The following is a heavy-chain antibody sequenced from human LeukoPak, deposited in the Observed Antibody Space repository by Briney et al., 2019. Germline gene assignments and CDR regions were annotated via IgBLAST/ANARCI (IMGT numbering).Heavy chain of an antibody. CDR3: ARPSRATVVTPPAFDY. J-gene: IGHJ4*02. D-gene: IGHD4-17*01. Sequence: GGSLRLSCAASGFTFSSHWMHWVRQAPGKGLVWVSRINGDGSSTSYADSVKGRFTISRDNAKNTLYLQMNSLRAEDTAVYYCARPSRATVVTPPAFDYWGQGTLVTVSS. CDR1: GFTFSSHW. CDR2: INGDGSST. V-gene: IGHV3-74*01.